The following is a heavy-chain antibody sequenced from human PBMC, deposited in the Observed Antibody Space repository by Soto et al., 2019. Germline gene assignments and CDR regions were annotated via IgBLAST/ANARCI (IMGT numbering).Heavy chain of an antibody. V-gene: IGHV4-30-4*01. CDR2: IYYSGST. CDR1: GGSISSGDYY. J-gene: IGHJ6*02. Sequence: QVQLQESGPGLVKPSQTLSLTCTVSGGSISSGDYYWSWIRQPPGKGLEWIGYIYYSGSTYYNPSLKSRVTISVDTSKNQFSLKLSSVTAADTAVYYCARDIPYYYDSKEFYYGMDVWGQGTTVTVSS. D-gene: IGHD3-22*01. CDR3: ARDIPYYYDSKEFYYGMDV.